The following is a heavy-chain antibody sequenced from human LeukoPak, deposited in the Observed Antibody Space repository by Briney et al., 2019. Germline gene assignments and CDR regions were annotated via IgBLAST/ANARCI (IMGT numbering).Heavy chain of an antibody. V-gene: IGHV3-21*01. CDR1: GFTFSSYS. J-gene: IGHJ4*02. CDR3: ARAGFLRGSIAASFDY. D-gene: IGHD6-6*01. Sequence: KPGGSLRLSCAASGFTFSSYSMNWIRQAPGKGLEWVSSISSSSSYIYYADSVKGRFTISRDNAKNSLYLQMNSLRAEDTAVYYCARAGFLRGSIAASFDYWGQGTLVTVSS. CDR2: ISSSSSYI.